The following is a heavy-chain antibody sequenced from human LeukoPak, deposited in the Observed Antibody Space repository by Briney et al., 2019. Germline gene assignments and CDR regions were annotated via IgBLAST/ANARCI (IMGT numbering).Heavy chain of an antibody. CDR1: GFTFSSYW. D-gene: IGHD6-13*01. Sequence: GGSPRLSCAASGFTFSSYWMSWVRKAPGRGLEWVANIKQDGSEKYYVDSVKGRFTISRDNAKNSLYLQMNSLRAEDTAVYYCVMYSRADYWGQGTLVTVSS. J-gene: IGHJ4*02. CDR2: IKQDGSEK. V-gene: IGHV3-7*01. CDR3: VMYSRADY.